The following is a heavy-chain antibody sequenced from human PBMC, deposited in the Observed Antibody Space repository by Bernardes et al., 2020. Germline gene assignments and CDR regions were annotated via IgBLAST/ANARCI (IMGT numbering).Heavy chain of an antibody. CDR1: GFTFSGRW. Sequence: VWSLSLSCAASGFTFSGRWMHWVRQAPGKGLVWVSRISGDGSNTNYADSVKGRFTVSRDNSKNAVYLQMNSLRVDDTAVYYCARGGQMNKFEGVLSWGPKLPQKYHFDYLDVWGEGTTVTVSS. J-gene: IGHJ6*03. CDR2: ISGDGSNT. V-gene: IGHV3-74*01. CDR3: ARGGQMNKFEGVLSWGPKLPQKYHFDYLDV. D-gene: IGHD3-16*01.